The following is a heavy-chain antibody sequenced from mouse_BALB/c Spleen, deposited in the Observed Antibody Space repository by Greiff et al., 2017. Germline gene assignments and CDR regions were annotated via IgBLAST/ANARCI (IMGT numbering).Heavy chain of an antibody. CDR1: GFTFSSYA. V-gene: IGHV5-6-5*01. CDR2: ISSGGST. Sequence: DVHLVESGGGLVKPGGSLKLSCAASGFTFSSYAMSWVRQTPEKRLEWVASISSGGSTYYPDSVKGRFTISRDNARNILYLQMSSLRSEDTAMYYCARVGGYDAMDYWGQGTSVTVSS. D-gene: IGHD1-1*02. J-gene: IGHJ4*01. CDR3: ARVGGYDAMDY.